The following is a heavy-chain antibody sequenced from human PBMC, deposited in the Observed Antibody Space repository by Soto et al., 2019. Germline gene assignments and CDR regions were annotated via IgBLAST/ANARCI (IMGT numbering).Heavy chain of an antibody. D-gene: IGHD6-19*01. CDR3: ARDRGVAPPVAGNLHYFYYMDV. V-gene: IGHV1-18*01. Sequence: QDRLVQSGVEVKKPGASVRVSCKASGYSFTNYGITWVRQAPGQGFEWMGWISAYNGNTNYAQKFQGRVTLTTDAFTSNAYLELRSLRSDDTAVYYCARDRGVAPPVAGNLHYFYYMDVWGKGTTVTVSS. J-gene: IGHJ6*03. CDR1: GYSFTNYG. CDR2: ISAYNGNT.